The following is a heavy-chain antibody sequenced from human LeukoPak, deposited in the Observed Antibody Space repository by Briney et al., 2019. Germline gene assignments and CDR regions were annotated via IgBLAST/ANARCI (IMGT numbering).Heavy chain of an antibody. CDR1: GFTFSDYY. CDR3: ARNDPHMYYFDY. CDR2: ISSSGSTI. V-gene: IGHV3-11*04. Sequence: PVGSLRLSCAASGFTFSDYYMSWIRQAPGKGLEWVSYISSSGSTIYYADSVKGRFTISRDNAKNSLYLQMNSLRAEDTAVYYCARNDPHMYYFDYWGQGTLVTVSS. D-gene: IGHD1-1*01. J-gene: IGHJ4*02.